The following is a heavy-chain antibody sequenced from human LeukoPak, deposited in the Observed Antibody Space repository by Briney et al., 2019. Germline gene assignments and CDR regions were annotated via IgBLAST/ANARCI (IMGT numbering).Heavy chain of an antibody. CDR1: GFTFSSYS. V-gene: IGHV3-21*06. CDR2: ISSSSSTI. D-gene: IGHD1-26*01. CDR3: AKDTRYSGSYYFVFDY. Sequence: PGGSLRLSCAASGFTFSSYSMNWVRQAPGKGLEWVSSISSSSSTIYYADSVKGRFTISRDNAKNSLYLQMNSLRAEDTAVYYCAKDTRYSGSYYFVFDYWGQGTLVTVSS. J-gene: IGHJ4*02.